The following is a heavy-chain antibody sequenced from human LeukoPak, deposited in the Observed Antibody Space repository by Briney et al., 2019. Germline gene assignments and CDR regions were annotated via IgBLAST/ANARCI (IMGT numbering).Heavy chain of an antibody. J-gene: IGHJ4*02. Sequence: GGSLRLSCVAPEFAFSTYAMNWVRQVPGRGLEWISYISTGGDTIYYADSVKGRFTISRDNAKHSLYLQMNSLRAEDTAVYYCATCIATAGHYFDNWGRGTLVTVSS. V-gene: IGHV3-48*03. CDR2: ISTGGDTI. D-gene: IGHD6-13*01. CDR3: ATCIATAGHYFDN. CDR1: EFAFSTYA.